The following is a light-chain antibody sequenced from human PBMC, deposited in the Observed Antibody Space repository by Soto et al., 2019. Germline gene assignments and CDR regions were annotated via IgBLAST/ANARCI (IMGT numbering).Light chain of an antibody. CDR2: SNS. V-gene: IGLV1-44*01. CDR3: LVWVDSLKGYV. J-gene: IGLJ1*01. Sequence: QSVLTQPPSASGTPGQRVTISCSGSSSNIGSSTVNWYQHLPGTAPKLLTYSNSQRPSGVPDRFSGSKSGTSASLAISGLQSDDEADYYCLVWVDSLKGYVFGTGTKVTVL. CDR1: SSNIGSST.